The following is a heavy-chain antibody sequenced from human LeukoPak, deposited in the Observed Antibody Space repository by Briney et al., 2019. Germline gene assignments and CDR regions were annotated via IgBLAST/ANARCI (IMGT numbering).Heavy chain of an antibody. V-gene: IGHV4-39*01. CDR2: IYYSGST. Sequence: SETLSLTCTVSGGSISSSSYYWGWIRQPPGKGLEWIGSIYYSGSTYYNPSLKSRVTISVDTSKNQFSLKLSSVTAAGTAVYYCARQLVRGVITDAFDIWGQGTMVTVSS. J-gene: IGHJ3*02. D-gene: IGHD3-10*01. CDR1: GGSISSSSYY. CDR3: ARQLVRGVITDAFDI.